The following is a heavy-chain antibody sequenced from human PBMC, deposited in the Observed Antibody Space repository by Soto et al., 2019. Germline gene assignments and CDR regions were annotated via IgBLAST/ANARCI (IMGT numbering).Heavy chain of an antibody. CDR1: GYTFTGCY. V-gene: IGHV1-2*02. D-gene: IGHD3-10*01. CDR2: INPNSGGT. CDR3: ARGIYYYGSGSPIWFDP. Sequence: GASVKVSCKASGYTFTGCYIHWVRQAPGQGLEWMGWINPNSGGTNYAQKFQGRVTMTRDTSISTAYMELSRLRSDDTAVYYCARGIYYYGSGSPIWFDPWGQGTLVTVSS. J-gene: IGHJ5*02.